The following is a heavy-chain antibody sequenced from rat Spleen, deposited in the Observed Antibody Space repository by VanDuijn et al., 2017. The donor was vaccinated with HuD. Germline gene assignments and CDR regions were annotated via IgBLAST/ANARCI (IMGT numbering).Heavy chain of an antibody. D-gene: IGHD1-2*01. J-gene: IGHJ3*01. CDR2: ISYEDSST. CDR1: GFTFSDYN. Sequence: EVQLVESGGGLVQPGRSLKLSCAASGFTFSDYNMAWVRQAPKKGLEWVATISYEDSSTYYGDSVKGRFTISRDNAKSTLYLQMDSLRSEDTATYYCASHYYSSYGWFPYWGQGTLVTVSS. CDR3: ASHYYSSYGWFPY. V-gene: IGHV5-7*01.